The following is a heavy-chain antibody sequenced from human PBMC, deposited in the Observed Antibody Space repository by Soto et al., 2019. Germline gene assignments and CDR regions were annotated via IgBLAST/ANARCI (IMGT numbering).Heavy chain of an antibody. J-gene: IGHJ3*02. CDR1: VFTFSNYW. Sequence: EVQLVESGGGLVQSGGSLRLSCVASVFTFSNYWMTWVRQAPGKGLEWVANIKRDGSETYLVDSVRGRFTISRDNAKNSLYLQMNSLRAEDPAVYYCAKDDNYCAGGICYDVCDIWGQGPMVTVSS. D-gene: IGHD2-8*02. CDR3: AKDDNYCAGGICYDVCDI. CDR2: IKRDGSET. V-gene: IGHV3-7*05.